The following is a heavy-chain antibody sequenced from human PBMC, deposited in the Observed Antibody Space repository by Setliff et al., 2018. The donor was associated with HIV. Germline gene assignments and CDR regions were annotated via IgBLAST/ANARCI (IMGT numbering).Heavy chain of an antibody. CDR1: GGPFSGYY. CDR3: ASSVAGSGPNWFDP. J-gene: IGHJ5*02. V-gene: IGHV4-34*01. D-gene: IGHD6-19*01. CDR2: IYYTGNT. Sequence: SETLSLTCAVYGGPFSGYYWNWIRQPPGKGLEWIGIIYYTGNTYYNPSLKSRVTISVDTSKNQFSLKLSSVTAADTAVYYCASSVAGSGPNWFDPWGQGTLVTVSS.